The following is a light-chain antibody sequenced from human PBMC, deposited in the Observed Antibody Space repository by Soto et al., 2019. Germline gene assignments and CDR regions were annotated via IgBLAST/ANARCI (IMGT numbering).Light chain of an antibody. CDR3: QQYGSSRWT. Sequence: EIVLTQSPDTLSLFPGERATLSCRNSQSVSSTYLAWYQQKLGQAPRLLIFGASSRATGIPDRFSGSGSGTDFTLTISRLEPEDFAVYYCQQYGSSRWTFGQGTKVDIK. V-gene: IGKV3-20*01. CDR2: GAS. J-gene: IGKJ1*01. CDR1: QSVSSTY.